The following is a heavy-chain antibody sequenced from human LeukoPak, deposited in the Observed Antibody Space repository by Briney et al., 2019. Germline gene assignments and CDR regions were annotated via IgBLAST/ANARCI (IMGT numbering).Heavy chain of an antibody. D-gene: IGHD6-13*01. J-gene: IGHJ4*02. CDR2: IYYSGST. CDR1: GGSISSYY. CDR3: ARDRSNSWTFDY. V-gene: IGHV4-59*01. Sequence: PSETLSLTCTVSGGSISSYYWSWIRQPPGKGLEWIGYIYYSGSTNYNPSLKSRVTISVDTSKNQFSLKLSSVTAADTAVYYCARDRSNSWTFDYWGQGTLVTVSS.